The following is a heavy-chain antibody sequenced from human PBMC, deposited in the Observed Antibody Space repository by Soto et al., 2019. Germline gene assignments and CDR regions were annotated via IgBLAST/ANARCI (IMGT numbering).Heavy chain of an antibody. CDR2: MNPNSGNT. CDR1: GYTSTSYD. CDR3: ARGIVATIFRDNWFDP. Sequence: VQLVQSGAEVKKPGASVKVSCKASGYTSTSYDINWVRQATGQGLEWMGWMNPNSGNTGYAQKFQGRVTMTRNTSISTAYMELSSLRSEDTAVYYCARGIVATIFRDNWFDPWGQGTLVTVSS. V-gene: IGHV1-8*01. J-gene: IGHJ5*02. D-gene: IGHD5-12*01.